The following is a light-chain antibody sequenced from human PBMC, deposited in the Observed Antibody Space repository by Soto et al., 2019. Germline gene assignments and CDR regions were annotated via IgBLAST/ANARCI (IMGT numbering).Light chain of an antibody. CDR3: QTWDTGIVL. V-gene: IGLV4-69*01. Sequence: QSVLTQPPSASASLGASVRLTCTLSSGHTNYAIAWHQLQPEKGPRYLMKLDSDGSHTKGDGIPNRFSGSSSGAERYLTISSLQSYDEADYYCQTWDTGIVLFGGGTKVTVL. J-gene: IGLJ2*01. CDR2: LDSDGSH. CDR1: SGHTNYA.